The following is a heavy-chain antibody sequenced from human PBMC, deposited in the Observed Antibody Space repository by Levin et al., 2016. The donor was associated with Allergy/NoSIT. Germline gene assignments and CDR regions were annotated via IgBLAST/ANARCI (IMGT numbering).Heavy chain of an antibody. J-gene: IGHJ6*02. V-gene: IGHV3-30-3*01. CDR3: ARAPGDYDFYYYGMDV. Sequence: WIRQPPGKGLEWVAVISYDGSNKYYADSVKGRFTISRDNSKNTLYLQMNSLRAEDTAVYYCARAPGDYDFYYYGMDVWGQGTTVTVSS. CDR2: ISYDGSNK. D-gene: IGHD3-3*01.